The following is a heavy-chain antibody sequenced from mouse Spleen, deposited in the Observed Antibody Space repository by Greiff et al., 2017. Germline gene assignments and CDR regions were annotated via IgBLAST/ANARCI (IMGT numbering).Heavy chain of an antibody. J-gene: IGHJ4*01. CDR3: ARSDYDNYAMDY. D-gene: IGHD2-4*01. Sequence: VQLQQSGPVLVKPGASVKMSCKASGYTFTDYYMNWVKQSHGKSLEWIGVINPYNGGTSYNQKFKGKATLTVDKSSSTAYMELNSLTSEDSAVYYCARSDYDNYAMDYWGQGTSVTVSS. V-gene: IGHV1-19*01. CDR1: GYTFTDYY. CDR2: INPYNGGT.